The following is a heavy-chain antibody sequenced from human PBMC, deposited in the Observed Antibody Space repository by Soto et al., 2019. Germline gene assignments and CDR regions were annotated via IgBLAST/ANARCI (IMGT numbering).Heavy chain of an antibody. CDR3: ARTHCSSTRCYVGSWDY. V-gene: IGHV1-2*04. CDR1: GYTFTGYY. Sequence: QVQLVQSGAELKKPGASVKVSCRASGYTFTGYYMHWVRQAPGQGLEWMGWINPNSGGTNYAQNFQGWVTMTRDASISTAYMELSRLRSDDTAVYYCARTHCSSTRCYVGSWDYWGQGTLVTVSS. D-gene: IGHD2-2*01. CDR2: INPNSGGT. J-gene: IGHJ4*02.